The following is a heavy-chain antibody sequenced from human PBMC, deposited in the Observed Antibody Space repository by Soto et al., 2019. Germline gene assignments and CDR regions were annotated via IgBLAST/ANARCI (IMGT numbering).Heavy chain of an antibody. V-gene: IGHV3-23*01. CDR1: GFTFSSYA. D-gene: IGHD2-2*01. CDR2: ISGSGGST. CDR3: ATSTLGFRYCSSTSCYAGNFDL. Sequence: EVQLLESGGGLVQPGGSLRLSCAASGFTFSSYAMSWVRQAPGKGLEWVSAISGSGGSTYYADSVKGRFTISGDTSKNTLYLQMNSLGAEDTAVYYCATSTLGFRYCSSTSCYAGNFDLWGRGSLVTVSS. J-gene: IGHJ2*01.